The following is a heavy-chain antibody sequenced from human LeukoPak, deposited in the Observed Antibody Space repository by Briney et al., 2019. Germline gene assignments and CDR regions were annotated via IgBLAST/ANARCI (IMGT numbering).Heavy chain of an antibody. V-gene: IGHV1-8*01. CDR3: ARRNKDDSNFRLVDY. CDR1: GYTFTNYD. D-gene: IGHD5-24*01. CDR2: MNPNSANT. Sequence: ASVKVSCKASGYTFTNYDINWVRQTTGQGLEWMGWMNPNSANTGYAQKFQGRVTMTRNTSISTAYMELSSLRSEDTDVYYCARRNKDDSNFRLVDYWGQGTLVTVSS. J-gene: IGHJ4*02.